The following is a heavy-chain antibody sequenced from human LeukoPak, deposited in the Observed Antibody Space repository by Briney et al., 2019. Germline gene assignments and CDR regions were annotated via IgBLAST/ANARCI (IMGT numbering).Heavy chain of an antibody. CDR3: ARNYGGNSRYYFDY. Sequence: ASVKVSCKASGGTFSSYAISWVRQAPGQGLEWMGGIIPIFGTANYAQKFQGRVTITADESTSTAYMELSSLRSEDTAVYYCARNYGGNSRYYFDYWGQGTLVTVSS. V-gene: IGHV1-69*13. CDR1: GGTFSSYA. CDR2: IIPIFGTA. D-gene: IGHD4-23*01. J-gene: IGHJ4*02.